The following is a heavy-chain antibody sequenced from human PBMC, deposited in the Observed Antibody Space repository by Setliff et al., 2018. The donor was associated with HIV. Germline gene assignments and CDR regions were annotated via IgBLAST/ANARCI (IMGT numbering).Heavy chain of an antibody. CDR2: INHSGST. CDR1: GGSFSGSN. J-gene: IGHJ4*02. CDR3: ASRRAAMLRGLVVGFEN. Sequence: PSETLSLTCAVYGGSFSGSNWSWIRQPPGKGLEWIGEINHSGSTNYSPSLKSRVTISVETSKTQFSLQLSSVTAADTAVYYCASRRAAMLRGLVVGFENWGQGTLVTVSS. D-gene: IGHD3-10*02. V-gene: IGHV4-34*01.